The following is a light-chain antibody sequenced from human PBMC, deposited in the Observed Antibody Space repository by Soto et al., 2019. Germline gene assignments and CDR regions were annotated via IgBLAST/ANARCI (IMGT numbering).Light chain of an antibody. CDR3: QQSHSTPPVT. V-gene: IGKV1-39*01. Sequence: DIQMTQSPSSLSASVGDRVTITCRASQSISSYLNWYQQKPGKAPKLLIYAASSLQSGVPSRFSGSGSGTDFTLTISSLQPEDFATYYCQQSHSTPPVTFGQGTRLEIQ. CDR2: AAS. CDR1: QSISSY. J-gene: IGKJ5*01.